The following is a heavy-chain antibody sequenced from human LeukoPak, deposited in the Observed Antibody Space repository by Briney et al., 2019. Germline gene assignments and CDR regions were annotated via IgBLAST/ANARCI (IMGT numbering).Heavy chain of an antibody. CDR3: ARDTREGSSGYIRAFDI. D-gene: IGHD3-22*01. Sequence: SVKVSCKASGGTFSSYAISWVRQAPGQGLEWMGGIIPIFGTANYAQKFQGRVTITADESTSTAYMELSSLRSEDTAMYYCARDTREGSSGYIRAFDIWGQGTMVTVSS. CDR2: IIPIFGTA. CDR1: GGTFSSYA. J-gene: IGHJ3*02. V-gene: IGHV1-69*13.